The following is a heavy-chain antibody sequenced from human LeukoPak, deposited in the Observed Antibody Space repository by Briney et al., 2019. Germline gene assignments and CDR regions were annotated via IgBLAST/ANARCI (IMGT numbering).Heavy chain of an antibody. Sequence: SETLSLTCTVSGGSISSYYWSWIRQPPGKGLEWIGYIYYSGSTNYNPSLKSRVTISVDTSKNQFSLKLSSVTAADTAVYYCARDARSQLWRGLDIWGQGTMVTVSS. J-gene: IGHJ3*02. CDR1: GGSISSYY. CDR3: ARDARSQLWRGLDI. CDR2: IYYSGST. D-gene: IGHD5-18*01. V-gene: IGHV4-59*01.